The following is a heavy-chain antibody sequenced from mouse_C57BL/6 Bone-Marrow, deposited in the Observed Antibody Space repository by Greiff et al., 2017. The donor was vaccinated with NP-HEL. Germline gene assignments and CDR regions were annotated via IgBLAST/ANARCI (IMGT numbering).Heavy chain of an antibody. J-gene: IGHJ2*01. CDR2: ISSGGSYT. CDR1: GFTFSSYG. D-gene: IGHD2-1*01. Sequence: EVQLVESGGDLVKPGGSLKLSCAASGFTFSSYGMSWVRQTPDKRLEWVATISSGGSYTYYPDSVKGRFTISRDNAKNTLYLQMSSLKSEDTAMYYCERHGGYYGNFDYWGQGTTLTVSS. CDR3: ERHGGYYGNFDY. V-gene: IGHV5-6*01.